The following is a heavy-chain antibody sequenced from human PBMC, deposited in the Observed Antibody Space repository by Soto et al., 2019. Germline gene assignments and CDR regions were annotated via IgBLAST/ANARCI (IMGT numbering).Heavy chain of an antibody. CDR2: IYYRGST. D-gene: IGHD2-21*01. CDR1: GGSITNTNYA. J-gene: IGHJ4*02. Sequence: SETLSLTCTVSGGSITNTNYAWGWVRQPPGKGLEWLGSIYYRGSTYYNPPLKSRITLSVDTSKNQFSLKVSSVTAADTAVYFCLVKCAAFTPLLDWGQGELGTVFS. CDR3: LVKCAAFTPLLD. V-gene: IGHV4-39*01.